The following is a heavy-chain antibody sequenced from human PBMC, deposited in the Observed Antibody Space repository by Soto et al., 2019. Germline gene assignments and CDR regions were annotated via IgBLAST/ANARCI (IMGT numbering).Heavy chain of an antibody. CDR3: ARLEGLATISYYFDV. CDR1: DDSINSDKYY. Sequence: PSETLSLTCSVSDDSINSDKYYWGWIRHPPGKGLEWIGSIYYRGNAYYNPSLQTRVTISLDKSRSQFSLKLNSVTAADSAVYFCARLEGLATISYYFDVWGPGALVTVSS. V-gene: IGHV4-39*01. CDR2: IYYRGNA. D-gene: IGHD3-9*01. J-gene: IGHJ4*02.